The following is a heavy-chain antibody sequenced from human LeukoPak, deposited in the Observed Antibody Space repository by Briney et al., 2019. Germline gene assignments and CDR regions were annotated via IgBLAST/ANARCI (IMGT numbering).Heavy chain of an antibody. D-gene: IGHD3-10*01. CDR3: ARFLWFGELLYPITYFDY. CDR2: INHSGST. Sequence: PSETLSLTCAVYGGSFSGYYWSWIRQPPGKGLEWIGEINHSGSTNYNPSLKSRVTISVDTSKNQFSLKLSSVTAADTAVYYCARFLWFGELLYPITYFDYWGQGTLVTVSS. V-gene: IGHV4-34*01. J-gene: IGHJ4*02. CDR1: GGSFSGYY.